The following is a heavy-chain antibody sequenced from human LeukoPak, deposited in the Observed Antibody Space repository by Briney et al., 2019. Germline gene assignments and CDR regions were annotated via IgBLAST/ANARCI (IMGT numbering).Heavy chain of an antibody. CDR3: ARRGGKYSSSSINY. CDR2: INHSGKA. D-gene: IGHD6-6*01. CDR1: GGSFSFYY. V-gene: IGHV4-34*01. Sequence: SETLSLTCAVYGGSFSFYYWTWIRQPPGKGLEWIGEINHSGKANYNPSLKSRVAMTVDTSKSQFSLNLTSLTAANTAVYYCARRGGKYSSSSINYWGQGTLVTVSS. J-gene: IGHJ1*01.